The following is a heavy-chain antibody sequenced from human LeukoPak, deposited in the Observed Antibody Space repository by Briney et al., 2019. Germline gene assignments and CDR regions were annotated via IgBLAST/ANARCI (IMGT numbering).Heavy chain of an antibody. CDR3: AKDRHDSSGRRIQNWFDP. Sequence: GGSLRLSCAAFGFTFSSYGMHWVRQAPGKGLEWVAVISYDGRNKYYADSVKGRFTISRDNSKNTLYLQMNSLRAEDTAVYYCAKDRHDSSGRRIQNWFDPWGQGTLVTVSS. V-gene: IGHV3-30*18. CDR2: ISYDGRNK. D-gene: IGHD3-22*01. J-gene: IGHJ5*02. CDR1: GFTFSSYG.